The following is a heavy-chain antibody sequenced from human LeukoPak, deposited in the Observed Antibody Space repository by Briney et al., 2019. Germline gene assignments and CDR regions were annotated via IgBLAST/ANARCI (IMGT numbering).Heavy chain of an antibody. J-gene: IGHJ6*02. Sequence: SETLSLTCNVSGGSISSYYWNRIRQPAGKGLEWIGRVYTSGSTTYSPSLKSRVTMSVDTSKNQVSLKVTSVTAADTAVYYCARAIPSYFGMDVWGQGTTVIVSS. CDR2: VYTSGST. CDR3: ARAIPSYFGMDV. V-gene: IGHV4-4*07. CDR1: GGSISSYY.